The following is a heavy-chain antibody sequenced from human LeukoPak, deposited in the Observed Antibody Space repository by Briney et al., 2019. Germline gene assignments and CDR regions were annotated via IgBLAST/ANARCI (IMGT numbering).Heavy chain of an antibody. CDR3: ARDQHGYSSSGYYFDY. Sequence: GGSLRLSCAASGSTFSSYSMNWVRQAPGKGLEWVSSISSSSSYIYYADSVKGRFTISRDNAKNSLYLQMNSLRAEDTAVYYCARDQHGYSSSGYYFDYWGQGTLVTVSS. V-gene: IGHV3-21*01. CDR1: GSTFSSYS. D-gene: IGHD6-13*01. CDR2: ISSSSSYI. J-gene: IGHJ4*02.